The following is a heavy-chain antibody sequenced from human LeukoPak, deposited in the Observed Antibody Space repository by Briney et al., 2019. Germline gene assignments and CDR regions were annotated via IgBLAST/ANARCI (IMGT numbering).Heavy chain of an antibody. V-gene: IGHV4-59*01. J-gene: IGHJ4*02. CDR3: ARCSGYSSSWPFDQ. D-gene: IGHD6-13*01. CDR2: IYYSGST. CDR1: GGSISSYY. Sequence: SETLSLTCTVSGGSISSYYWTWIRRPPGKGLEWIGYIYYSGSTNYNPSLKSRVTISVDTSKNQFSLKVNSVTAADTAVYYCARCSGYSSSWPFDQWGQGTLVTVSS.